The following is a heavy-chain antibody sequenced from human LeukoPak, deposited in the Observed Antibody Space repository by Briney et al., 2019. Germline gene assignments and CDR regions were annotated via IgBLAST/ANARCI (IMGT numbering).Heavy chain of an antibody. V-gene: IGHV1-69*04. D-gene: IGHD3-10*01. Sequence: ASVKVSCKASGGTFSTNAISWVRQAPGQGLEWMGRIIPIFDIANYAQKFQGRVTITADKSTSTAYMELSSLRSEDTAVYYCARDMGDGGYNYGMDVWGQGITVTVSS. CDR3: ARDMGDGGYNYGMDV. CDR1: GGTFSTNA. CDR2: IIPIFDIA. J-gene: IGHJ6*02.